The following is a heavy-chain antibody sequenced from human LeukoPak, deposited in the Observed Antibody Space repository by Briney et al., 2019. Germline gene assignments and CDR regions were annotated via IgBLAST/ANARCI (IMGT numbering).Heavy chain of an antibody. CDR3: ARAAYGDYRYYYFYLDV. D-gene: IGHD4-17*01. CDR1: VGSINSYY. V-gene: IGHV4-4*07. Sequence: SETLSLTCTVSVGSINSYYWSWIRQPAGKGLEWIGRIYTSGSSNYNPSLKSRVTMSVDTSKNQFSLRLTSVTAADTAVYYCARAAYGDYRYYYFYLDVWGKGTTVTVSS. J-gene: IGHJ6*03. CDR2: IYTSGSS.